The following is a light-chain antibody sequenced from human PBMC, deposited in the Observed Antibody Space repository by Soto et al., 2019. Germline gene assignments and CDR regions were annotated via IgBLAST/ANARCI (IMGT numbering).Light chain of an antibody. J-gene: IGLJ1*01. V-gene: IGLV2-23*02. CDR3: CSYAGSSPHV. CDR1: SSDVGSSNL. CDR2: DVS. Sequence: QSALTQPASVSGSPGQSITFSCTGTSSDVGSSNLVSWYQQHPGKAPKLLIYDVSKRPAGVSNRFSGSKSGNTASLTISGLQAEDEADYYCCSYAGSSPHVFGTGTKVTVL.